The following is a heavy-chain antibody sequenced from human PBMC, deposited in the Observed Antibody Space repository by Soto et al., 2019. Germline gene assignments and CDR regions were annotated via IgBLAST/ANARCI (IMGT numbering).Heavy chain of an antibody. V-gene: IGHV1-18*01. J-gene: IGHJ4*02. CDR3: ARDPGGLAEAVWAAYDY. D-gene: IGHD6-19*01. Sequence: QVQLVQSGAEVKKPGASVKVSCKASGYTFSTNAISCVRQAPGQGPEWVGWSSPFNGYTNYAQKVQGRVTLFTDTSTSTAYMELRSLRSDDTAVYDCARDPGGLAEAVWAAYDYWGQGTLVIVAS. CDR2: SSPFNGYT. CDR1: GYTFSTNA.